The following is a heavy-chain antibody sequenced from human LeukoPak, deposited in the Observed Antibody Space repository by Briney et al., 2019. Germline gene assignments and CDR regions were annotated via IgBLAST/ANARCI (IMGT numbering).Heavy chain of an antibody. J-gene: IGHJ4*02. V-gene: IGHV3-48*01. CDR3: ARDPVFSDTSGYYFDS. Sequence: PGGSLRLTCAASGFTFSNYNMNWVRQAPGKGRECLSYISGSGSDIYYADSVKGRFTLSRDNAKNSLYLQMNSLRAEDTGVYYCARDPVFSDTSGYYFDSWGQGTLVTVSS. CDR1: GFTFSNYN. D-gene: IGHD3-22*01. CDR2: ISGSGSDI.